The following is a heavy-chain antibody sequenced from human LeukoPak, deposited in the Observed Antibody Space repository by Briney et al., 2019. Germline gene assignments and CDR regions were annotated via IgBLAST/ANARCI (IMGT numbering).Heavy chain of an antibody. V-gene: IGHV3-74*01. CDR2: INTDGSST. CDR3: AREGSTSFDY. Sequence: GGSLRLSCAASGFTFSSYWMHWVRHAPGKGMVWVSRINTDGSSTNYADSVKGRFTISRDNAKNTLYLQMNSLRAEDTAVYYCAREGSTSFDYWGQGTRVPVSS. CDR1: GFTFSSYW. J-gene: IGHJ4*02. D-gene: IGHD2-2*01.